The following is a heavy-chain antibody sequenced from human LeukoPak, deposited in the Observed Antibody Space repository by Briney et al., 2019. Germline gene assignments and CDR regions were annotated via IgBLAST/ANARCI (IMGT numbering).Heavy chain of an antibody. CDR2: IYHSGST. J-gene: IGHJ4*02. D-gene: IGHD4-17*01. V-gene: IGHV4-30-2*01. CDR1: GGSISSGGYS. CDR3: ARAAMTTVTFDY. Sequence: SQTLSLTCAVSGGSISSGGYSWSWIRQPPGKGLEWIGYIYHSGSTYYNPSLKSRVTISVDRSKNQFSLKLSSVTAADTAVYYCARAAMTTVTFDYWGQGTLGTVSS.